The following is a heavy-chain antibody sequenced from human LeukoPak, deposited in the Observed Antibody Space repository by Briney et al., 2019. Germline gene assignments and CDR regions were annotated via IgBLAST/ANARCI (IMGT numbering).Heavy chain of an antibody. D-gene: IGHD2-2*01. CDR2: ISSSSSYI. CDR1: GFTFSSYS. J-gene: IGHJ4*02. Sequence: PGGSLRLSCAASGFTFSSYSMNWVRQAPGKGLEWVSSISSSSSYIYYADSVKGRFTISRGNAKNSLYLQMNSLRAEDTAVYYCAREKIGYCSSTSCQTSDYWGQGTLVTVSS. CDR3: AREKIGYCSSTSCQTSDY. V-gene: IGHV3-21*01.